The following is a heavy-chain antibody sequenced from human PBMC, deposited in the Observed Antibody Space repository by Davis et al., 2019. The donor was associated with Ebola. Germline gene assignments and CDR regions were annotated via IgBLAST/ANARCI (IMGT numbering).Heavy chain of an antibody. J-gene: IGHJ5*02. CDR2: IKQDGSEK. V-gene: IGHV3-7*01. Sequence: PGGSLRLSCAASGFTFSSYGMHWVRQAPGKGLEWVANIKQDGSEKYYVDSVKGRFTISRDNAKNSLYLQMNSLRAEDTAVYYCARRLSMAGTLPDHWGQGTLVTVSS. CDR3: ARRLSMAGTLPDH. D-gene: IGHD6-19*01. CDR1: GFTFSSYG.